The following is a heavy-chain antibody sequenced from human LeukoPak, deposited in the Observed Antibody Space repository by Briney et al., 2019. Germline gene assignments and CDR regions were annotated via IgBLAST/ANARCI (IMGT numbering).Heavy chain of an antibody. CDR1: GFTFSAYW. J-gene: IGHJ6*03. CDR3: AKGGGYEAQYYYYYSDV. D-gene: IGHD5-12*01. Sequence: GGSLRLSCAASGFTFSAYWMHWVRQVPGKGLVWVSRINNDGTATFFADSVKGRFTISRDNAKNTLYLQMKSLRAEDTAVYYCAKGGGYEAQYYYYYSDVWGKGTTVTISS. V-gene: IGHV3-74*01. CDR2: INNDGTAT.